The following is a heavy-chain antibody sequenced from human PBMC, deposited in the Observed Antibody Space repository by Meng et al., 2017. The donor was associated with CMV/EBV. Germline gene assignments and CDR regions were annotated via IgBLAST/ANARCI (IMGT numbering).Heavy chain of an antibody. V-gene: IGHV3-64*02. CDR1: GFTFSSYA. Sequence: LSLTCAASGFTFSSYAMHWVRQAPGKGLEYVSAISSNGGSTYYADSVKGRFTISRDNSKNTLYLQMGSLRAEDMAVYYCARGSCSSISCPYGVDVWGQGTTVTVSS. CDR3: ARGSCSSISCPYGVDV. D-gene: IGHD2-2*01. CDR2: ISSNGGST. J-gene: IGHJ6*02.